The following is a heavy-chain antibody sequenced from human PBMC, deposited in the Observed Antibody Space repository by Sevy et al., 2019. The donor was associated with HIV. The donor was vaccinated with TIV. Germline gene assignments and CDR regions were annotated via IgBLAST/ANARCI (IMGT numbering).Heavy chain of an antibody. CDR1: GFTFSSYW. Sequence: GGSLRLSCAASGFTFSSYWMSWVRQAPGKGLEWVANIKQDGSEKYYVDSVKGRFTISRDNAKNSLYLQMNSLRAEDTAVYYCAKDANFIVVVPAAIRGFDPWGQGTLVTVSS. CDR3: AKDANFIVVVPAAIRGFDP. J-gene: IGHJ5*02. D-gene: IGHD2-2*01. CDR2: IKQDGSEK. V-gene: IGHV3-7*01.